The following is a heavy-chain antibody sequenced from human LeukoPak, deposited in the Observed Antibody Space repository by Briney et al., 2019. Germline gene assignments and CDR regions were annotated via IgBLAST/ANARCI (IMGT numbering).Heavy chain of an antibody. Sequence: SETLSLTCTVSGGSISSYYWSWIRQPAGKGLEWIGRIYTSGSTNYNPSLKSRVTMSVDTSKNQFSLKLSSVTAADTAVYYCARQAYCGGDCYRGYYFDYWGQGTLVTVSS. D-gene: IGHD2-21*02. CDR2: IYTSGST. CDR1: GGSISSYY. CDR3: ARQAYCGGDCYRGYYFDY. J-gene: IGHJ4*02. V-gene: IGHV4-4*07.